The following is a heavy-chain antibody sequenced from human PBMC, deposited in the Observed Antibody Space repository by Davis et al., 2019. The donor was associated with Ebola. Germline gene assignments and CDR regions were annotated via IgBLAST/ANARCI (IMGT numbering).Heavy chain of an antibody. V-gene: IGHV3-64D*06. D-gene: IGHD6-13*01. Sequence: PGGSLRLSCSASGFTFSSYAMHWVRQAPGKGLEYVSAISSNGGSTYYADSVKGRFTISRDNSKNTLYLQMSSLRAEDTAVYYCVKARGMGSSWYGGYYYGMDVWGQGTTVTVSS. J-gene: IGHJ6*02. CDR3: VKARGMGSSWYGGYYYGMDV. CDR1: GFTFSSYA. CDR2: ISSNGGST.